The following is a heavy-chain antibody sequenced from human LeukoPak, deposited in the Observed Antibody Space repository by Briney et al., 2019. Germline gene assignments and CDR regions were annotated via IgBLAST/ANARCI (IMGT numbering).Heavy chain of an antibody. CDR1: GYTFTGYY. CDR2: INPNSGGT. J-gene: IGHJ4*02. D-gene: IGHD2-2*01. Sequence: GASVKVSCKASGYTFTGYYMHWVRQAPGQGLEWMGRINPNSGGTNYAQKFQGRVTMTRDTSISTAYMELSRLRSDDTAVYYCARDHPDIVVVPAAMGFWGQGTLVTVSP. V-gene: IGHV1-2*06. CDR3: ARDHPDIVVVPAAMGF.